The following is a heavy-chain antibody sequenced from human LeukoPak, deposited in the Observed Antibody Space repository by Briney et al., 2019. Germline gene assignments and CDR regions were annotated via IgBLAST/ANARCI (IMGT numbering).Heavy chain of an antibody. J-gene: IGHJ5*02. CDR1: GGSISSHY. CDR2: IYYSGST. Sequence: SETLSLTCSVAGGSISSHYWSWIRQPPGKGLEWIGYIYYSGSTKYNPSLKSRVTISVDTSKNQFSLKLSSVTAADTAVYYCARGGTTVTPGLLWFDPWGQGTLVTVSS. D-gene: IGHD4-17*01. V-gene: IGHV4-59*11. CDR3: ARGGTTVTPGLLWFDP.